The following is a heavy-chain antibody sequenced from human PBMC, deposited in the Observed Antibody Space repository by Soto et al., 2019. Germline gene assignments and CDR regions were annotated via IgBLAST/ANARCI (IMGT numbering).Heavy chain of an antibody. Sequence: SSETLSLTCAVYGGSFSGYYWSWIRQPPGKGLEWIGEINHSGSTNYNPSLKSRVTISVDTSKNQFSLKLSSVTAADTAVYYCARDGIVVVVAATSYYMDVWGKGTTVTVSS. D-gene: IGHD2-15*01. CDR2: INHSGST. J-gene: IGHJ6*03. CDR3: ARDGIVVVVAATSYYMDV. V-gene: IGHV4-34*01. CDR1: GGSFSGYY.